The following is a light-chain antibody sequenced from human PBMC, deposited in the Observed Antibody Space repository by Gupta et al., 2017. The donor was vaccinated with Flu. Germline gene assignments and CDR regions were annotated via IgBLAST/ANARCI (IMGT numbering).Light chain of an antibody. CDR1: SSDVGGYNY. J-gene: IGLJ3*02. Sequence: QSALTQPASVSGSPGQSITISCTGTSSDVGGYNYVSWYQQHPGKAPKLMIYEVSTRPSGVSNRFSGSKSGNTASLTISGLQAEDEAEYYCSSYTSSSTRVFGGGTKLTVL. V-gene: IGLV2-14*01. CDR2: EVS. CDR3: SSYTSSSTRV.